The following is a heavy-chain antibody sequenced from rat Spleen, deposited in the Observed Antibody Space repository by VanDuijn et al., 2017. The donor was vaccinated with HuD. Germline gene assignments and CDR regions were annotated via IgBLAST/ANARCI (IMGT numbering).Heavy chain of an antibody. D-gene: IGHD1-11*01. CDR3: ARKLNYGGYHFDD. Sequence: EVQVQESGPGLVKPAQSLSLTCSGTGYSSTDSHWGWIRQFPGNQMEWVGHITYSGTTAYSPTVKSRISITTDPSKHQFFLQLTSVTTEDTATYYCARKLNYGGYHFDDWGQGVMVTVSS. J-gene: IGHJ2*01. CDR2: ITYSGTT. V-gene: IGHV3-1*01. CDR1: GYSSTDSH.